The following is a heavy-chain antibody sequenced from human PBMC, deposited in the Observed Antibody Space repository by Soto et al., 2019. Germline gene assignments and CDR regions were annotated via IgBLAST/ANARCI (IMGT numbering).Heavy chain of an antibody. V-gene: IGHV4-34*01. CDR1: GGSFSGDY. CDR3: ARGRCSSTSCYYPYYYGMDV. D-gene: IGHD2-2*01. Sequence: QVQLQQWGAGLLKPSETLSLTCAVYGGSFSGDYWRWIRQPPGKGLEWIGEINHSGSTNYNPSLKSRVTISVDTSKNQFSLKLSSVTAADTAVYYCARGRCSSTSCYYPYYYGMDVWGQGTTVTVSS. CDR2: INHSGST. J-gene: IGHJ6*02.